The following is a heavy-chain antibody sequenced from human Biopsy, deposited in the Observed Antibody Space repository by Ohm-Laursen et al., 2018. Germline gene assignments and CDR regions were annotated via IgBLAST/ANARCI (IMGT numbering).Heavy chain of an antibody. CDR2: IKYDGSEK. Sequence: SLRLSCTASGFSFSSYSMNWVRQAPGKGLEWVANIKYDGSEKSCVDSVKGRFTISRDNAKNSLYLQMHSLRAEDTAVYYCARGSGGLAYCGGDCYSHAFKIWGQGTLVTVSS. CDR1: GFSFSSYS. V-gene: IGHV3-7*01. J-gene: IGHJ3*02. D-gene: IGHD2-21*02. CDR3: ARGSGGLAYCGGDCYSHAFKI.